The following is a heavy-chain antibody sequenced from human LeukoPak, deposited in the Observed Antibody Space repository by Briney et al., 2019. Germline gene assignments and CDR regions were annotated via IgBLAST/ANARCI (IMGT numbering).Heavy chain of an antibody. CDR1: GGSISSYY. J-gene: IGHJ4*02. CDR2: IYYSGST. Sequence: SETLSLTCTVSGGSISSYYWSWIRQPPGKGLEWIGYIYYSGSTNYNPSLKSRVTISVDTSKNQFSPKLSSVTAADTAVYYCARDSGVIEGMFDYWGQGTLVTVSS. D-gene: IGHD3-22*01. V-gene: IGHV4-59*01. CDR3: ARDSGVIEGMFDY.